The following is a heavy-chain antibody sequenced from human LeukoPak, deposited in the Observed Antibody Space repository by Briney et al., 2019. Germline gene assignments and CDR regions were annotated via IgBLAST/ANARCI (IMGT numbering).Heavy chain of an antibody. CDR3: ATSTAAAGTD. CDR2: IKQDGSEK. Sequence: GGSLRLSCAASGFTFSSYWMTWVRQAPGKGLEWVANIKQDGSEKYYVDSVKGRFTISRDNAQNSLYLQMNSLRAEDTAIYYCATSTAAAGTDWGQGTLVTVSS. D-gene: IGHD6-13*01. J-gene: IGHJ4*02. CDR1: GFTFSSYW. V-gene: IGHV3-7*03.